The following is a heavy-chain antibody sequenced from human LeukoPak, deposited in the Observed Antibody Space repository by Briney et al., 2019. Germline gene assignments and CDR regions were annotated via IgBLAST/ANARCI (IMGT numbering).Heavy chain of an antibody. Sequence: ASVKVSCKVFGYTFNSYGISWVRQAPGQGLEWMGWISAYNGNTNYAQKLQGRVTVTTGTSTSTAYMELRSLRSDDTAVYYCARMERYYDILTGAMDVWGRGTTVTVSS. CDR1: GYTFNSYG. CDR2: ISAYNGNT. J-gene: IGHJ6*04. D-gene: IGHD3-9*01. CDR3: ARMERYYDILTGAMDV. V-gene: IGHV1-18*04.